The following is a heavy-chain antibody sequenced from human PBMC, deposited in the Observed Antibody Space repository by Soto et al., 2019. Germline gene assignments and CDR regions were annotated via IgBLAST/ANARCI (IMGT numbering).Heavy chain of an antibody. V-gene: IGHV4-30-4*01. CDR2: IYSSGTA. Sequence: SETLSLTCTVSAGYIGSGFYFWSWMRQPPGKGLEWLGHIYSSGTAYYNPSLKSRLTISVDASKNQFSLKLTSVTAADTAIYYCASRQQQVALVDYWGQGTLVTVSS. CDR1: AGYIGSGFYF. J-gene: IGHJ4*02. CDR3: ASRQQQVALVDY. D-gene: IGHD5-12*01.